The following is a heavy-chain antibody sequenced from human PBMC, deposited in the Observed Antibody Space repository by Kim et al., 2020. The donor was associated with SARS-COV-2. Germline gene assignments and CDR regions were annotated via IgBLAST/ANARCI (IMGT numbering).Heavy chain of an antibody. D-gene: IGHD2-2*01. J-gene: IGHJ6*02. V-gene: IGHV3-30*04. CDR2: ISYDGSNK. CDR1: GFTFSSYA. CDR3: AREEESYCSSTSCTYGYGMDV. Sequence: GGSLRLSCAASGFTFSSYAMHWVRQAPGKGLEWVAVISYDGSNKYYADSVKGRFTISRDNSKNTLYLQMNSLRAEDTAVYYCAREEESYCSSTSCTYGYGMDVWGQGTTVTVSS.